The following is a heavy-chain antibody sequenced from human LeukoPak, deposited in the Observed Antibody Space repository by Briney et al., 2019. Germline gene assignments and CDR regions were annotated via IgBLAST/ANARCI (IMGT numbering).Heavy chain of an antibody. CDR3: ARVGDYYDSSGYPRGAFDI. J-gene: IGHJ3*02. V-gene: IGHV3-30*03. Sequence: GRSLRLSCAASGFTFSSYGMHWVRQAPGKGLEWVAVISYDGSNKYYADSVKGRFTISRDNSKNTLYLQMNSLRAEDTAVYYCARVGDYYDSSGYPRGAFDIWGQGTMVTVSS. CDR1: GFTFSSYG. D-gene: IGHD3-22*01. CDR2: ISYDGSNK.